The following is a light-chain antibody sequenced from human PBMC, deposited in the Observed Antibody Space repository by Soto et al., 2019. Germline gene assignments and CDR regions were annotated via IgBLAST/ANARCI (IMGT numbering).Light chain of an antibody. CDR2: DVS. Sequence: QSALTQPPSASGSPGQSVTISCTGTSSDVGNYNSVSWYQQHPGKAPKLMIFDVSRRPSGVPHRFSGSKSGNTASLTVSGLQPEDEADYYCCSHSNSNDLVFGGGTKLTVL. CDR1: SSDVGNYNS. J-gene: IGLJ3*02. V-gene: IGLV2-8*01. CDR3: CSHSNSNDLV.